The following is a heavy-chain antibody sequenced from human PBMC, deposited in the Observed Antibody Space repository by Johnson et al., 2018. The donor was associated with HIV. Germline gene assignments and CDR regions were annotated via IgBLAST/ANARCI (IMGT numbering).Heavy chain of an antibody. D-gene: IGHD1-26*01. Sequence: QVQLVESGGGVVQPGGSLRLSCPTSGFTFSGYGMHWVRQSPGRGLGWVAFIYYAGIKKYYADSVRGRLTISRDNSKKTVYMQMSSLMAEDTAVYYCAKDVGNFWPDVFDIWGQGTMVTVSS. V-gene: IGHV3-30*02. CDR3: AKDVGNFWPDVFDI. CDR1: GFTFSGYG. J-gene: IGHJ3*02. CDR2: IYYAGIKK.